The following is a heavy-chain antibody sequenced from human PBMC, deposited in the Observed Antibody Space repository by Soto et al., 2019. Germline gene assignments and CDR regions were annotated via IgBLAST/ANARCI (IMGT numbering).Heavy chain of an antibody. CDR1: GYTFSSYA. D-gene: IGHD3-22*01. Sequence: ASVKVSCKASGYTFSSYAMHWVRRAPGQRLEWMGWINAGNGNTKYSQKFQGRVTITRDTSASTAYLELSNLRSEDTAVYYLGKRGYYNSSGYYSSHHWGQGTLVTVSS. J-gene: IGHJ1*01. V-gene: IGHV1-3*01. CDR3: GKRGYYNSSGYYSSHH. CDR2: INAGNGNT.